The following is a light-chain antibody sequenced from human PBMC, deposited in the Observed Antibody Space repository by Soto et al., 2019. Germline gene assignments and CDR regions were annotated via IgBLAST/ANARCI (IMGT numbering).Light chain of an antibody. CDR2: DVS. CDR1: SSDVGGYNY. Sequence: QSALTQPASVSGSPGQSITISCTGTSSDVGGYNYVSWYQQHPDKAPKLMIYDVSNRPSGVSNRFSGSKSGNTASLTISGLQAEDEANYYCSSYPSSSTPFVFGTGTKDTVL. V-gene: IGLV2-14*03. J-gene: IGLJ1*01. CDR3: SSYPSSSTPFV.